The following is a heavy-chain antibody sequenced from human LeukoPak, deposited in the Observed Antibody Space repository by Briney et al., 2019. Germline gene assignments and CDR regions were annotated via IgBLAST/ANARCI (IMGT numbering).Heavy chain of an antibody. Sequence: GGSLKLSCAASGFTFSSYSMNWVRQAPGKGLEWLSYISVSSRNVIDYADSVKGRFTISRDDAKNSLYLQMNSLRAEDTAVYFCARDFGPRLYAFDVWGQGTVITVSS. J-gene: IGHJ3*01. CDR1: GFTFSSYS. V-gene: IGHV3-48*04. CDR2: ISVSSRNVI. CDR3: ARDFGPRLYAFDV. D-gene: IGHD3-16*01.